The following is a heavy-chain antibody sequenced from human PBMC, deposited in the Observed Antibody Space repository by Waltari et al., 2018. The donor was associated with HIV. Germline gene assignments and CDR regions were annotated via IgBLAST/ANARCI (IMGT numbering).Heavy chain of an antibody. D-gene: IGHD3-10*01. CDR1: GFTFSSYG. Sequence: QVQLVESGGDVVQPGGSLRLSCAASGFTFSSYGMHWVRQAPGKGLEWVAFIRYDGSNKYYADSVKGRFTISRDNSKNTLYLQMNSLRAEDTAVYYCAKGLMVRGYFTEYFQHWGQGTLVTVSS. CDR3: AKGLMVRGYFTEYFQH. V-gene: IGHV3-30*02. CDR2: IRYDGSNK. J-gene: IGHJ1*01.